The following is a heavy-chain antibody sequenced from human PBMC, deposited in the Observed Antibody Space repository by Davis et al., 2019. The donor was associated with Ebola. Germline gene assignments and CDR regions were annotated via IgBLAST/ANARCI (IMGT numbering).Heavy chain of an antibody. CDR3: ARDREWLVQGYFDY. J-gene: IGHJ4*02. CDR1: GGSISSSYW. CDR2: IYHTGST. D-gene: IGHD6-19*01. V-gene: IGHV4-4*01. Sequence: MPPETLSLTCAVSGGSISSSYWWSWVRQPPGKGLEWIGEIYHTGSTNYNPSLKSRVTISVDKSKNQFSLKLSSVTAADTAVYFCARDREWLVQGYFDYWGQGTLVTVSS.